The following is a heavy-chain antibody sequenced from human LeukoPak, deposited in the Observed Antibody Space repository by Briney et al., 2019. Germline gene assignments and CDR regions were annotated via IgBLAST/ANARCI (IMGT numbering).Heavy chain of an antibody. V-gene: IGHV4-59*01. CDR1: GGPISSYY. CDR3: ARVGPYYDFWSGYYTGRSEYYFDY. CDR2: IYYSGST. Sequence: NPSETLSLTCTVSGGPISSYYWSWIRQPPGKGLEWIGYIYYSGSTNYNPSLKSRVTISVDTSKNQFSLKLSSVTAADTAVYYCARVGPYYDFWSGYYTGRSEYYFDYWGQGTLVTVSS. D-gene: IGHD3-3*01. J-gene: IGHJ4*02.